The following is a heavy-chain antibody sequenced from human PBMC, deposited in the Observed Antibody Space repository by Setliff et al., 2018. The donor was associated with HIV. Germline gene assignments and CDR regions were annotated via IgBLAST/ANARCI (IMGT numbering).Heavy chain of an antibody. V-gene: IGHV3-48*03. D-gene: IGHD6-13*01. CDR1: GFTFSSYE. J-gene: IGHJ6*02. Sequence: GSLRLSCAASGFTFSSYEMNWVRQAPGKGLEWVSYISTSGNRIHYADSVKGRFTISRDNAKNSLYLQMDSLRAEDTAVYYCARVPYSSSWYDYYYYGMDVWGQGTTVTVSS. CDR2: ISTSGNRI. CDR3: ARVPYSSSWYDYYYYGMDV.